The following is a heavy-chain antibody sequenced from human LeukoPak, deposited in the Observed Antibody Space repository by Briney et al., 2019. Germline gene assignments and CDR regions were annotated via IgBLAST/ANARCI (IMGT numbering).Heavy chain of an antibody. Sequence: SETLSLTCTVSGGSISSYYWSWSRQPPGKGLEWIGYIYYSGSTNYNPSLKSRVTISVDKSKNQFSLKLSSVTAADTAVYYCARHHDPRGYYFDYWGQGTLVTVSS. D-gene: IGHD3-16*01. J-gene: IGHJ4*02. CDR2: IYYSGST. V-gene: IGHV4-59*08. CDR1: GGSISSYY. CDR3: ARHHDPRGYYFDY.